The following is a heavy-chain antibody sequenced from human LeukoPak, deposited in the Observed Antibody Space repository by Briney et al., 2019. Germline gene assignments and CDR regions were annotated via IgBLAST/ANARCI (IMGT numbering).Heavy chain of an antibody. J-gene: IGHJ4*02. CDR1: GFTFSSYW. D-gene: IGHD6-13*01. Sequence: GGSLRLSCAASGFTFSSYWMSWVRQAPGKGLEWVANIKQDGSEKYYVDSVKGRFTISRDNAKNSLYLQMNSLRAEDTAVYYCARDGDDRYSSSWYEGYWGQGTLVTVSS. V-gene: IGHV3-7*01. CDR2: IKQDGSEK. CDR3: ARDGDDRYSSSWYEGY.